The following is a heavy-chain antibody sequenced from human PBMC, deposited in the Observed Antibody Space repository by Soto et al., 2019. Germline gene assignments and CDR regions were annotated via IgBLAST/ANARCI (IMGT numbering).Heavy chain of an antibody. CDR1: GLTFSNYW. J-gene: IGHJ4*02. CDR3: AKIRRAWNDAPDY. D-gene: IGHD1-1*01. Sequence: GSLRLSCAASGLTFSNYWMHWVRQAPGKGLVWVSRINGDGSITSYADSVKGRFTISRDNSKNTLYLQMNSLRADDTAVYYCAKIRRAWNDAPDYWGQGTLVTVSS. CDR2: INGDGSIT. V-gene: IGHV3-74*01.